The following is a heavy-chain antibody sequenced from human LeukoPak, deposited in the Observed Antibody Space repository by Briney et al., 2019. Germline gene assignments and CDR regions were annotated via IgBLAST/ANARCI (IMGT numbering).Heavy chain of an antibody. CDR3: ARDSHGSGSYYNEY. CDR1: GFTVSSNY. D-gene: IGHD3-10*01. CDR2: IYSGGST. Sequence: PGGSLRLSCAASGFTVSSNYMSWVRQAPGKGLEWVSVIYSGGSTYYADSVKGRFTISRDHSNNTLYLLMNCLRAEDTAVYYCARDSHGSGSYYNEYWGQGTLCTVSS. J-gene: IGHJ4*02. V-gene: IGHV3-66*01.